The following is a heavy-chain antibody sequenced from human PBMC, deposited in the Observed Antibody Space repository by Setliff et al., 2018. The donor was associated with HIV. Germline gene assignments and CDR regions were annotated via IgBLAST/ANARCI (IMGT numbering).Heavy chain of an antibody. D-gene: IGHD6-6*01. V-gene: IGHV4-39*01. J-gene: IGHJ4*02. Sequence: PSETLSLTCSVYGDSIGSNTFYWGWLRQPPGKEPEWIGSINHSGNTYYYPSLKSRVTMSVDTSKNQFSLRLSSVTATDTAVYYCARHRASSSGFPLDFWGQGILVTGLL. CDR3: ARHRASSSGFPLDF. CDR1: GDSIGSNTFY. CDR2: INHSGNT.